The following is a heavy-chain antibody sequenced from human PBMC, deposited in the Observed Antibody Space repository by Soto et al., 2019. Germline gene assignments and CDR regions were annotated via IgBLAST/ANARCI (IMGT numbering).Heavy chain of an antibody. CDR3: ARGGRGWYTDFQH. Sequence: QVQLVESGGGVVQPGRSLRLSCAASGFTFSRYDMHWVRQAPGKGLEWVAVIWYDGSNKYYADSVKGRFTISRDNSKNTLYVQMNSLRVEDTAVYYCARGGRGWYTDFQHWGQGALVTVSS. J-gene: IGHJ1*01. V-gene: IGHV3-33*01. CDR2: IWYDGSNK. CDR1: GFTFSRYD. D-gene: IGHD6-19*01.